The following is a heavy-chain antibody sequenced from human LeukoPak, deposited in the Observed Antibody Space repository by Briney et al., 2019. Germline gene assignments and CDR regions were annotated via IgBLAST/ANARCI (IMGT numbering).Heavy chain of an antibody. V-gene: IGHV1-18*01. Sequence: ASVKVSCKASGYTFTSYGISWVRQAPGQELEWMGWISAYNGNTNYAQKLQGRVTMTTDTSTSTAYMELRSLRSDDTAVYYCARASITIFGVPREAFDIWGQGTMVTVSS. D-gene: IGHD3-3*01. CDR1: GYTFTSYG. CDR3: ARASITIFGVPREAFDI. J-gene: IGHJ3*02. CDR2: ISAYNGNT.